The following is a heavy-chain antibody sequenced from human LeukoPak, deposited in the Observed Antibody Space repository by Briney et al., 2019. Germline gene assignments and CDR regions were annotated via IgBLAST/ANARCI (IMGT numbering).Heavy chain of an antibody. V-gene: IGHV4-38-2*02. CDR2: LSHSGAT. D-gene: IGHD3-10*01. Sequence: SETLSLTCSVSGSSITSVSYWAWIRQTPEKGLEWTGSLSHSGATYYNPSLTSRLSTSVDTSNNRFSLTLRSVTAADTAVYYCARVGSSNSHCHFWGPGTLVTVSS. J-gene: IGHJ4*02. CDR1: GSSITSVSY. CDR3: ARVGSSNSHCHF.